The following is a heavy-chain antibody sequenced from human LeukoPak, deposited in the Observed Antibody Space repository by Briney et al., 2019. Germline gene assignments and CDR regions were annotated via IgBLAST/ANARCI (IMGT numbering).Heavy chain of an antibody. V-gene: IGHV4-34*01. CDR2: INHSGST. CDR1: GGSISSYY. CDR3: ARGGDTGYCSSTSCLPFDY. J-gene: IGHJ4*02. Sequence: SETLSLTCTVSGGSISSYYWSWIRQPPGKGLEWIGEINHSGSTNYNPSLKSRVTISVDTSKNQFSLKLSSVTAADTAVYYCARGGDTGYCSSTSCLPFDYWGQGTLVTVSS. D-gene: IGHD2-2*01.